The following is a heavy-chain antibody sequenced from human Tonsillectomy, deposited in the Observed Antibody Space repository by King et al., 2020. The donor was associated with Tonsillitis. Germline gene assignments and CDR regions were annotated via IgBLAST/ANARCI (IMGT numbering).Heavy chain of an antibody. CDR2: ISWNSGSI. J-gene: IGHJ6*02. CDR1: GFTFDDYA. V-gene: IGHV3-9*01. D-gene: IGHD4-17*01. Sequence: VQLVESGGGLVQPGRSLRLSCAASGFTFDDYAMHWVRQAPGKGLEWVSGISWNSGSIDYADSVKGRFTISRDNAKNSLYLQMNSLRAEDTALYYCAKDYKVDDHDYDPPEGYYYYGMDVWGQGTTVTVSS. CDR3: AKDYKVDDHDYDPPEGYYYYGMDV.